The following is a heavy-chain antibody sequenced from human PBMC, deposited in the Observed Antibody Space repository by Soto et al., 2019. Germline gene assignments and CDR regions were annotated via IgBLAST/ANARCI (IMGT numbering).Heavy chain of an antibody. D-gene: IGHD2-21*01. V-gene: IGHV1-3*04. CDR3: ARGERLYYAYYGMDV. Sequence: QVQLVQSGAEVKKPGASVKVSCKASGYNFTMYAMIWVRQAPGQRPEWMGWINTGNGNTKYSPKLQGRVTITRDTSASTAYRELSSLKSEDTAIYYGARGERLYYAYYGMDVWGQGSTVTVS. CDR2: INTGNGNT. J-gene: IGHJ6*02. CDR1: GYNFTMYA.